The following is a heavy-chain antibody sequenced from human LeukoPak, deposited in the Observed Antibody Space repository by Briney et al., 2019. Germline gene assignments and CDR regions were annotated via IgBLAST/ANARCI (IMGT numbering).Heavy chain of an antibody. J-gene: IGHJ4*02. V-gene: IGHV1-3*01. Sequence: ASVMVSCKASGYPFISYVIHWVRQAPGQRLEWMGWINPDNGNTQYSQKFLGRVTITRDTSASTAYMELSSLRSEDTAVYYCARDRGGSGDFDYWGQGTLVTVSS. CDR3: ARDRGGSGDFDY. CDR2: INPDNGNT. D-gene: IGHD3-10*01. CDR1: GYPFISYV.